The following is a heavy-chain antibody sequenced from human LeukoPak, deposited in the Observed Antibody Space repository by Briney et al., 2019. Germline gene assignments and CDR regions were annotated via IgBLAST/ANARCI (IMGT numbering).Heavy chain of an antibody. Sequence: SQTLSLTCGISGDSVSSNTAAWYWIRQSPSRGLEWLGRTYYRSKWYYEYAVSVRSRITINADTSKNQFSLQLNSVTPEDTAVYYCARDPSDDQGLDYWGQGTLVTVSS. CDR2: TYYRSKWYY. V-gene: IGHV6-1*01. J-gene: IGHJ4*02. D-gene: IGHD3-16*01. CDR1: GDSVSSNTAA. CDR3: ARDPSDDQGLDY.